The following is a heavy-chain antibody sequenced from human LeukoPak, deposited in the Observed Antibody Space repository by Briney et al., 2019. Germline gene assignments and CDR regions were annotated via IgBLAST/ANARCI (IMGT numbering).Heavy chain of an antibody. V-gene: IGHV3-21*01. CDR2: ISSSSSSI. D-gene: IGHD6-25*01. CDR3: ARAGHVSSGALGY. J-gene: IGHJ4*02. Sequence: GGSLRLSCAASGFTFSSYSMNWVRQAPGKGLEWVSSISSSSSSIYYADAVRGRFTIYRDNAKNSLYLKMNSLRDEDTAVYYCARAGHVSSGALGYWGQGPLVTVSS. CDR1: GFTFSSYS.